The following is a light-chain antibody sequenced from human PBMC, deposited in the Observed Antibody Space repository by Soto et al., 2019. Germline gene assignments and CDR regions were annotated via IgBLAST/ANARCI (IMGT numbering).Light chain of an antibody. CDR3: QSYDNSLSGDVV. CDR1: RSNIGAGYD. Sequence: QSVLTQPPSVSGAPGQRVTISCTGSRSNIGAGYDVHWYQQIPGAAPKLLIYGNSNRPSGVPDRFSGSKSGTSASLAITGLQAEDEADYYCQSYDNSLSGDVVFGGGTKLTVL. J-gene: IGLJ2*01. CDR2: GNS. V-gene: IGLV1-40*01.